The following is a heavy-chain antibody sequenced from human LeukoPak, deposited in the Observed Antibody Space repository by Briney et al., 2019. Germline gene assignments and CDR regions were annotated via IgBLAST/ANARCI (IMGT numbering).Heavy chain of an antibody. J-gene: IGHJ4*02. CDR1: GFTFSSYD. D-gene: IGHD2-21*02. Sequence: GGSLRLPCAASGFTFSSYDMHWVRQAPGKGLEWVAVIWYDGSNKYSADSVKGRFTISRDNSKNTLYLQMNSLRAEDTAVYYCARGRDASDLDYWGQGTLVTVSS. CDR2: IWYDGSNK. V-gene: IGHV3-33*01. CDR3: ARGRDASDLDY.